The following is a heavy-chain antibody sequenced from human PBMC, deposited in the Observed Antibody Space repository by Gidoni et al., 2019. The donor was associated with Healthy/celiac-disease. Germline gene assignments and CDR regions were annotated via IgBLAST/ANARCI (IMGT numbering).Heavy chain of an antibody. CDR1: GGSISSGRYY. V-gene: IGHV4-61*02. J-gene: IGHJ4*02. CDR2: IYTSGST. Sequence: QVQLQESGPGLVKPSQTLSLTCTVSGGSISSGRYYWSWIRQPAGKGLEWIGRIYTSGSTNYNPSLKSRVTMSVDTSKNQFSLKLSSVTAADTAVYYCARERRRMATIISPFDYWGQGTLVTVSS. CDR3: ARERRRMATIISPFDY. D-gene: IGHD5-12*01.